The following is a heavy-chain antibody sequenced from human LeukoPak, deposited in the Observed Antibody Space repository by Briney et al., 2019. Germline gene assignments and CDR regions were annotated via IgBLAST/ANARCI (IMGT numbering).Heavy chain of an antibody. D-gene: IGHD3-10*01. CDR3: ARWDYGSGSYKWDH. CDR2: IYHSGST. CDR1: GYSISSGYY. V-gene: IGHV4-38-2*01. J-gene: IGHJ4*02. Sequence: SETLSLTCAVSGYSISSGYYWGWIRQPPGKGLEWIGSIYHSGSTYYNPSLKSRVTISVDTSKNQFSLKLSSVTAADTAVYYCARWDYGSGSYKWDHWGQGTLVTVSS.